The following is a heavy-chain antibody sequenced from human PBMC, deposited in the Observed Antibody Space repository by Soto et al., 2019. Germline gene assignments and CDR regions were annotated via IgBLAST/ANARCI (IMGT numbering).Heavy chain of an antibody. J-gene: IGHJ4*02. CDR1: GFIFSDYY. D-gene: IGHD4-17*01. CDR3: ATADQYDDYGTFDY. CDR2: ISGSSSYT. V-gene: IGHV3-11*06. Sequence: PGGSLRLSCAASGFIFSDYYMSWIRQAPGEGLEWVSYISGSSSYTNYADSVRGRFTISRDNAKNSLYLQMNSLRAEDTAVYYCATADQYDDYGTFDYWGQGTLVTVSS.